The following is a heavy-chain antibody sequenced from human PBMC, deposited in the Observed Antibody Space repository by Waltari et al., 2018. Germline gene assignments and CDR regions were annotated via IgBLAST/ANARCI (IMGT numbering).Heavy chain of an antibody. CDR3: ARLPTKYYDSLGWGFFDQ. V-gene: IGHV4-59*08. D-gene: IGHD3-22*01. J-gene: IGHJ4*02. CDR2: LRNTGGT. CDR1: GAVLSDDP. Sequence: HVQLQESGPGLVEPSETLSPTCPVSGAVLSDDPPTWIRQAPGKGLEWIAYLRNTGGTKCTPSLESRVTVSVDTSKKQFSLRLTSVTAADTAVYYCARLPTKYYDSLGWGFFDQWGQGILVTVSS.